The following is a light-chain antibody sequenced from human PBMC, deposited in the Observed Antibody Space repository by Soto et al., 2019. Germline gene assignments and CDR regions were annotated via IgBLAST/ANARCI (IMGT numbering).Light chain of an antibody. CDR3: QQYGTSPWT. V-gene: IGKV3-20*01. Sequence: EVALTQSPGTLSLSPGARATLSCRASQTIANNYLTWYQQKPGQAPRVLIYDASTRATAIPDRFSGSGSGTDFTLTISRLEPEDFAVYYCQQYGTSPWTFGQGTKV. CDR2: DAS. CDR1: QTIANNY. J-gene: IGKJ1*01.